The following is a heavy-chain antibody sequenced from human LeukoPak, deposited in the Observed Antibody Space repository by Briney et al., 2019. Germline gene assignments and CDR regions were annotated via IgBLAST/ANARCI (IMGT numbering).Heavy chain of an antibody. CDR1: GFTFSSYE. Sequence: GGSLRLSCAASGFTFSSYEMNWVRQAPGKGLEWVSYISSSGSTIYYADSVKGRFTISRDNAKNSLYLQMNSLRAEDTAVYFCAKDAWDFSRVGGDYYYYRDVWGKGTTVTVSS. V-gene: IGHV3-48*03. CDR2: ISSSGSTI. CDR3: AKDAWDFSRVGGDYYYYRDV. J-gene: IGHJ6*03. D-gene: IGHD2-2*01.